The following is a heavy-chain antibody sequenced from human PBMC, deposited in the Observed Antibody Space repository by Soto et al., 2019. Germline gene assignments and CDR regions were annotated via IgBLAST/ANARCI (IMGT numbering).Heavy chain of an antibody. CDR3: AKREVGYRSGGSCYGALDY. Sequence: GGSLRLSCAASGFTFNNYVMNWVRQTPGKGLEWVSSITARGDSTAYAASVNGRFTISRDNSRNTLSLQMTSLRAEDTAIYYCAKREVGYRSGGSCYGALDYWGQGLMVTVSS. V-gene: IGHV3-23*01. D-gene: IGHD2-15*01. CDR1: GFTFNNYV. CDR2: ITARGDST. J-gene: IGHJ4*02.